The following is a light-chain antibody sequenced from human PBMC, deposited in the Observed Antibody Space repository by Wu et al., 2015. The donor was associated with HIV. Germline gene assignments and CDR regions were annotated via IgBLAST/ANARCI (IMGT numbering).Light chain of an antibody. J-gene: IGKJ4*01. Sequence: TVLTQSPDNVSLSPGQSVTLSCRASQTVDSSSLAWYQQRPGQTPRLLIYGTSSRSPGVPDRFSGSGSRTDFTLTINRFQADDVAIYYCQQYDTTPCNFGEGTRVEI. CDR3: QQYDTTPCN. CDR2: GTS. V-gene: IGKV3-20*01. CDR1: QTVDSSS.